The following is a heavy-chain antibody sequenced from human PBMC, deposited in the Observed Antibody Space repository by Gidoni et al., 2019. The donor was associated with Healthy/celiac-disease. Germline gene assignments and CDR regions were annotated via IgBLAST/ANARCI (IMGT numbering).Heavy chain of an antibody. V-gene: IGHV4-30-4*01. D-gene: IGHD2-2*01. CDR2: IYYSGST. J-gene: IGHJ2*01. Sequence: QVQLQESGPGLVKPSQTLSLPCTVSGGSISSGDYSWSWTRQPPGKGLAWIGYIYYSGSTYYNPSLKSRVTISVDTSKNQFSLKLSSVTAADTAVYYCARADIVVVPAAMPENRPWGWYFDLWGRGTLVTVSS. CDR1: GGSISSGDYS. CDR3: ARADIVVVPAAMPENRPWGWYFDL.